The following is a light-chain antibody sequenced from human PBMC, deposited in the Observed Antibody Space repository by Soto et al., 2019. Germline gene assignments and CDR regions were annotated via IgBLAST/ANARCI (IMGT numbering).Light chain of an antibody. CDR2: DVR. CDR3: SSYTSTSTLV. J-gene: IGLJ1*01. CDR1: SSDVGYYNY. Sequence: QSALTQPASVSGSPGQSITISCTGTSSDVGYYNYVSWYQQHPGKVPKLMIYDVRYRPSGVSDRFSGCKSGNTASLTLSGLQAEDEADYYCSSYTSTSTLVFGTGTKLTVL. V-gene: IGLV2-14*03.